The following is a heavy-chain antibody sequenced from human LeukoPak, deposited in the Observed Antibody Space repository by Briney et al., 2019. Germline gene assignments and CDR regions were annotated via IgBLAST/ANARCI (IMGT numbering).Heavy chain of an antibody. D-gene: IGHD6-13*01. Sequence: ASVKVSCKASGGTFSSYAISWVRQAPGQGLEWMGGIIPIFGTANYAQKFQGRVTITTDESTSTAYMELSSLRSEDTAVYYRARDLSNSSSWFNWFDPWGQGTLVTVSS. V-gene: IGHV1-69*05. CDR1: GGTFSSYA. J-gene: IGHJ5*02. CDR3: ARDLSNSSSWFNWFDP. CDR2: IIPIFGTA.